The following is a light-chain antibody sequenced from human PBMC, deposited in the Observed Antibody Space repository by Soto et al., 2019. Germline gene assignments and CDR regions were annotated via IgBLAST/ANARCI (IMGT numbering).Light chain of an antibody. CDR3: SSYSSSGTLV. CDR1: SSDVGGYNY. CDR2: DVS. Sequence: QSVLTQPASVSGSPGQSITISCTGTSSDVGGYNYVSWYQQHPDTAPKLMIYDVSNRPSGVSNRFSASKSGNTASLTISGLQAEDEADYYCSSYSSSGTLVFGGGTKVTVL. J-gene: IGLJ2*01. V-gene: IGLV2-14*01.